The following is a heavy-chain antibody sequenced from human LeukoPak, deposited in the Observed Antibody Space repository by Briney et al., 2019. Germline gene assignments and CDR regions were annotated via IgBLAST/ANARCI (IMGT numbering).Heavy chain of an antibody. J-gene: IGHJ4*02. CDR2: IRYDGSNK. D-gene: IGHD6-19*01. V-gene: IGHV3-30*02. Sequence: GGSLRLSCAASRFTFSSSGMNWVRQAPGKGLEWVAFIRYDGSNKYYADSMKGRFTISRDNSKNTLYLQMNSLRSEDTAVYYCAKDRPGIAVAGESLDYWGQGTLVTVSS. CDR3: AKDRPGIAVAGESLDY. CDR1: RFTFSSSG.